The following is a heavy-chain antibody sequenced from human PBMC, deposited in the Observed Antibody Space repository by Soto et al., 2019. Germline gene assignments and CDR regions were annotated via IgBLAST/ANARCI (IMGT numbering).Heavy chain of an antibody. V-gene: IGHV3-23*01. D-gene: IGHD5-12*01. CDR2: ISTSGDST. Sequence: EVQLLESGGGLVQPGGSLRLSCAASGITFSSYAMSWVRQAPGKGLEWVSAISTSGDSTYYADSVKGRFTISRDNSKNTLYRQMNSLRAEDTAVYYCAKGAGGVATWVYFDCWGQGTLLTVSS. CDR1: GITFSSYA. CDR3: AKGAGGVATWVYFDC. J-gene: IGHJ4*02.